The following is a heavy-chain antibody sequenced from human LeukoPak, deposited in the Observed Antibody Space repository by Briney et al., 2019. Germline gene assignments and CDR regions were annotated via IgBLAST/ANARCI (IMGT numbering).Heavy chain of an antibody. CDR1: GFTFSNAW. CDR3: TTRFILAAASVPYYFDY. D-gene: IGHD6-13*01. Sequence: GGSLRLSCAASGFTFSNAWMSWVRQAPGKGLEWVGRIKSKTDGGTTDYAAPVKGRFTISRDDSKNTLYLQMNSLKTEDTAVYYCTTRFILAAASVPYYFDYWGQGTLVTVSS. V-gene: IGHV3-15*01. J-gene: IGHJ4*02. CDR2: IKSKTDGGTT.